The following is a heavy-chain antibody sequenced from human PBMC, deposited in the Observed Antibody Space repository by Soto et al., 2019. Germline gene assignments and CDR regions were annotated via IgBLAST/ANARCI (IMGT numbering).Heavy chain of an antibody. CDR3: ARGGSVTLIGMIPEFDS. CDR2: IKQDGSEK. Sequence: GGFLRLSCAASGFTFSGYWMSWVRQAPGKGLEWVANIKQDGSEKYYVDSVKGRFSISRDNAKNSLYLQMNSLRAEDTAAYYCARGGSVTLIGMIPEFDSWGQGALVTVSS. CDR1: GFTFSGYW. J-gene: IGHJ4*02. D-gene: IGHD3-16*01. V-gene: IGHV3-7*04.